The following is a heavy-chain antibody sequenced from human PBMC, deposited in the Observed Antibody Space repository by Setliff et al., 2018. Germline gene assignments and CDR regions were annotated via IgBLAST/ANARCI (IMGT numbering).Heavy chain of an antibody. CDR1: GFTLTSYY. V-gene: IGHV1-46*01. J-gene: IGHJ4*02. Sequence: ASVKVSCKTSGFTLTSYYISWVRQAPGQGLEWMGIIDPSGGYANYAQKFQGRVTMTRDTSTSTVYMELSSLRSEDTAVYYCARAPLESGYNYGQGHYFDYWGQGTLVTVSS. D-gene: IGHD5-18*01. CDR2: IDPSGGYA. CDR3: ARAPLESGYNYGQGHYFDY.